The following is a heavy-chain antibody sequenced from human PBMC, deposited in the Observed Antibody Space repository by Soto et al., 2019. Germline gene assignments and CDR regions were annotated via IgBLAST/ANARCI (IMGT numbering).Heavy chain of an antibody. CDR2: IYSSGST. Sequence: SETLSLTCTVSGGSISSYYWSWIRQPPGKGLEWIGYIYSSGSTNYNPSLKSRVTISVDTSKNQFSLKLSSVTAADTAVYYCARGKSLGPSVSSDPWGQGPLVTLSS. D-gene: IGHD2-8*01. V-gene: IGHV4-59*01. CDR1: GGSISSYY. CDR3: ARGKSLGPSVSSDP. J-gene: IGHJ5*02.